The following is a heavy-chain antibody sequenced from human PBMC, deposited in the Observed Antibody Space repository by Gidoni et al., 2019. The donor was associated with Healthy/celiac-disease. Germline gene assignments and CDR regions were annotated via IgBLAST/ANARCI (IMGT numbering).Heavy chain of an antibody. CDR1: GFSLSTSGMR. V-gene: IGHV2-70*04. Sequence: QVTLKEAGPALVKPTQTLTLTCTFSGFSLSTSGMRVSWIRQPPGKALEWLARIDWDDDKFYSTSLKTRLTISQDTSTIQVVLTMTTMDPVDTATYFCARIAPNRVGYGMDVWGQGTTVTVSS. CDR3: ARIAPNRVGYGMDV. D-gene: IGHD1-26*01. CDR2: IDWDDDK. J-gene: IGHJ6*02.